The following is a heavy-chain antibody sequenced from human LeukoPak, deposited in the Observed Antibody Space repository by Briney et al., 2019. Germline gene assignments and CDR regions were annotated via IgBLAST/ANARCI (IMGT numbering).Heavy chain of an antibody. CDR2: INPSGGST. Sequence: ASVKVSCKASGYTFTSYYIHWVRQAPGQGLEWMGIINPSGGSTNYAQKFQGRIAMTRDMSTSTVYMELSSLRSEDTAVYYCAGTPVVVVAADDYGDYSYSWYFDYWGQGTLVTVSS. D-gene: IGHD2-15*01. V-gene: IGHV1-46*01. CDR1: GYTFTSYY. CDR3: AGTPVVVVAADDYGDYSYSWYFDY. J-gene: IGHJ4*02.